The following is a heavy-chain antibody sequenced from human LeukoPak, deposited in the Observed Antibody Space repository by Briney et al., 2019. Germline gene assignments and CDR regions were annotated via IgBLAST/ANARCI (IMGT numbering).Heavy chain of an antibody. CDR3: AGTYYDFWSGSISFDY. D-gene: IGHD3-3*01. V-gene: IGHV4-59*01. CDR2: IYYSGST. CDR1: GGSISSYY. J-gene: IGHJ4*02. Sequence: SETLSLTCTVSGGSISSYYWSWIRQPPGEGLEWIGYIYYSGSTNYNPSLKSRVTISVDTSKNQFSLKLSSVTAADTAVYYCAGTYYDFWSGSISFDYWGQGTLVTVSS.